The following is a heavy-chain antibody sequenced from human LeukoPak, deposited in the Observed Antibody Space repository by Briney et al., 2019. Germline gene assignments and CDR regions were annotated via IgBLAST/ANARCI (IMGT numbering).Heavy chain of an antibody. CDR3: ASGEEAYFYGSGTNFDY. CDR2: IDPIHCVA. J-gene: IGHJ4*02. Sequence: ASVKLSCSASGWTFSSYAISWVRQAPGQGLEWMGRIDPIHCVANYAQKFQGRVTITADKSTRPAYMVLSSLRLEVTSVYCCASGEEAYFYGSGTNFDYWGQGTLVTVSS. D-gene: IGHD3-10*01. V-gene: IGHV1-69*04. CDR1: GWTFSSYA.